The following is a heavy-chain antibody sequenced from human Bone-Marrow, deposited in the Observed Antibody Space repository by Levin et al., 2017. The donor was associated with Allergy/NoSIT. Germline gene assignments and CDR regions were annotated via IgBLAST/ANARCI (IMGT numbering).Heavy chain of an antibody. V-gene: IGHV3-23*01. D-gene: IGHD2-2*01. CDR2: ISGSGDRT. CDR3: AKRFCASASCIYYYYMDG. CDR1: GFTFSSYA. Sequence: GGSLRLSCAASGFTFSSYAMTWVRQAPGKGLEWVSVISGSGDRTYYADSVKGRFTISRDNSKNTVYLQMNSLRAEDTALYYCAKRFCASASCIYYYYMDGWGKGTTVTVSS. J-gene: IGHJ6*03.